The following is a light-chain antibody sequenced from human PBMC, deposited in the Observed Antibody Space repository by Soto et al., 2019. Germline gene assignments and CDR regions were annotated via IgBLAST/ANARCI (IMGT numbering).Light chain of an antibody. CDR1: QSVSSN. CDR3: QQYNNWPPIT. Sequence: EIVMTQSPATLSVSPGERATLSCRASQSVSSNLAWYQQKPGQAPRLLIYGASTRATGIPARFSGSGSGTECTLTISSLQSADFAVYYGQQYNNWPPITVGQGTKVEIK. CDR2: GAS. J-gene: IGKJ1*01. V-gene: IGKV3-15*01.